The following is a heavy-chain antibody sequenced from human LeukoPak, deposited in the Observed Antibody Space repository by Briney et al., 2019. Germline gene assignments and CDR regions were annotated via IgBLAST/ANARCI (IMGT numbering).Heavy chain of an antibody. CDR3: ARHPRSDYGDYVPHYNFDY. Sequence: SQTLSLTCTVSGGSISSGDYYWSWIRQPPGKGLEWIGYIYYSGSTYYNPSLKSRVTISVDTSKNQFSLKLTSVTAADTAVYYCARHPRSDYGDYVPHYNFDYWGQGTLVTISS. J-gene: IGHJ4*02. CDR1: GGSISSGDYY. CDR2: IYYSGST. V-gene: IGHV4-30-4*01. D-gene: IGHD4-17*01.